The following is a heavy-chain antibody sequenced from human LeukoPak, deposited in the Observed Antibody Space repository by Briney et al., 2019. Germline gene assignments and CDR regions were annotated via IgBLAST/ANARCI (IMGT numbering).Heavy chain of an antibody. CDR2: INPSGGST. Sequence: GASVKLSYKASGYTFTSYYMHWVRQAPGQGLEWMGIINPSGGSTSYAQKFQGRVTMTRDTSTSTVYMELSSLRSEDTAVYYCARDRSSWYFDRWGRGTLVTVSS. V-gene: IGHV1-46*01. CDR3: ARDRSSWYFDR. J-gene: IGHJ2*01. D-gene: IGHD2-2*01. CDR1: GYTFTSYY.